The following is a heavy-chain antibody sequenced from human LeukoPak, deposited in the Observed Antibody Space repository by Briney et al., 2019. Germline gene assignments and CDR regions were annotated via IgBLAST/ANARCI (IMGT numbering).Heavy chain of an antibody. D-gene: IGHD2-21*01. CDR1: GGSISSYY. Sequence: SETLSLTCTVSGGSISSYYWGWIRQPPGKGLEWIGSVYSSGNTFYNPTLQSRVTIFADTSKNQFSLKVRSVTAADTAVYYCGRRAYGIPFDPWGQGTLVTVSS. V-gene: IGHV4-39*01. J-gene: IGHJ5*02. CDR3: GRRAYGIPFDP. CDR2: VYSSGNT.